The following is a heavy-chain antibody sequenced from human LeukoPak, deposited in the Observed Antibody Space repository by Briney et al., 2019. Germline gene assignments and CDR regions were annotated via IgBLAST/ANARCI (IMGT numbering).Heavy chain of an antibody. J-gene: IGHJ4*02. CDR3: AKGAGYSSGWTPPPTDY. CDR2: ISWDGGST. Sequence: GGSLRLSCAASGFTFDDYAMHWVRQAPGKGLEWVSLISWDGGSTYYADSVKGRFTISRDNSKNSLYLQMNSLRAEDTALYYCAKGAGYSSGWTPPPTDYWGQGTLVTVSS. CDR1: GFTFDDYA. D-gene: IGHD6-19*01. V-gene: IGHV3-43D*03.